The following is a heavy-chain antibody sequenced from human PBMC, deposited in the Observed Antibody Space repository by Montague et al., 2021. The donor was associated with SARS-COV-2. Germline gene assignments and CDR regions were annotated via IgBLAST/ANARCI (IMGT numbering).Heavy chain of an antibody. CDR1: GGSFSGYY. V-gene: IGHV4-34*01. Sequence: SETLSLTCAVYGGSFSGYYWTWIRQPPGKGLEWVGEINDRGSTNYNPSLKGRVTISVDTSKNQFSLDLTSVTVADTAVYYCARGAPGYWGQGTLVTVSS. J-gene: IGHJ4*02. CDR2: INDRGST. CDR3: ARGAPGY.